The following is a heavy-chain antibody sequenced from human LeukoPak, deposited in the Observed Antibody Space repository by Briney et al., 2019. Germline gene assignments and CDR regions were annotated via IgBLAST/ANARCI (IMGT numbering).Heavy chain of an antibody. J-gene: IGHJ3*02. CDR3: ARAYYYDSSGYSSAFDI. Sequence: GGSLRLSCAASGFTFDDYGMSWVRHAPGKGLEWVSGINWNGGSTGYADSVKGRFTISRDNAKNSLYLQMNSLRAEDTALYYCARAYYYDSSGYSSAFDIWGQGTMVTVSS. CDR1: GFTFDDYG. V-gene: IGHV3-20*04. CDR2: INWNGGST. D-gene: IGHD3-22*01.